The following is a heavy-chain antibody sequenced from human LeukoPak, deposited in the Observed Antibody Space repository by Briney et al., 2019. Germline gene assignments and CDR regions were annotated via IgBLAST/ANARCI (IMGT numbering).Heavy chain of an antibody. D-gene: IGHD3-9*01. Sequence: PGGSLRLSCAASGFTFSSYAMHWVRQAPGKGLEWVAVISYDGSNKYYADSVKGRFTISRDNSKNTLYLQMNSLRAEDTAVYYCARTYYDILTGLSPRAFDIWGQGTMVTASS. CDR2: ISYDGSNK. CDR1: GFTFSSYA. V-gene: IGHV3-30*04. CDR3: ARTYYDILTGLSPRAFDI. J-gene: IGHJ3*02.